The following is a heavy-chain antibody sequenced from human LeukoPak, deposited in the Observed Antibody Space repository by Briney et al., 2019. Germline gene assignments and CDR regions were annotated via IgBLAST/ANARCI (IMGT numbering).Heavy chain of an antibody. CDR1: GFTFTNFD. CDR2: ISNGGDRA. CDR3: AKDAPRTSGWFFLEY. J-gene: IGHJ4*02. Sequence: GGSLRLSCAASGFTFTNFDMVWVCQAPGKGLEWVSGISNGGDRAYYADSVKGRFTISRDNSKSALFLQMKSLRVDDTAIYYCAKDAPRTSGWFFLEYWGQGILVTVSS. D-gene: IGHD6-19*01. V-gene: IGHV3-23*01.